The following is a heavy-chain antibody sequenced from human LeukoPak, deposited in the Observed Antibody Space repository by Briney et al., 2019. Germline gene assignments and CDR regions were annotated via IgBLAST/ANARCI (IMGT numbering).Heavy chain of an antibody. CDR3: ARDCMIVDDCIN. Sequence: SETLSLTCAVYGGSFSGYYWSWIRQPPGKGLEWIGEINHSGSTNYNPSLKSRVTISVDTSKNQFSLKLSSVTAADTAVYYCARDCMIVDDCINWGQGTLVTVSS. D-gene: IGHD3-22*01. CDR2: INHSGST. J-gene: IGHJ4*02. V-gene: IGHV4-34*01. CDR1: GGSFSGYY.